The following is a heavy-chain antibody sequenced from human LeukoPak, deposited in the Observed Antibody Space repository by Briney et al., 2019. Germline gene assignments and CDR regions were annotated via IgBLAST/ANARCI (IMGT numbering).Heavy chain of an antibody. CDR2: IYSGGST. CDR3: ATTYCGGDCYSTDAFDI. J-gene: IGHJ3*02. Sequence: GGSLRLSCAASGFTVSSNYMSWVRQAPGKGLEWVLVIYSGGSTYYADSVKGRFTISRDNSKNTLYLQMNSLRAEDTAVYYCATTYCGGDCYSTDAFDIWGQGTMVTVSS. CDR1: GFTVSSNY. D-gene: IGHD2-21*02. V-gene: IGHV3-53*01.